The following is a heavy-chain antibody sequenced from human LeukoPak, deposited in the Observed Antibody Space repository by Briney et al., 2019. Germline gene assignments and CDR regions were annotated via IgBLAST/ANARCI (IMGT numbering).Heavy chain of an antibody. D-gene: IGHD6-19*01. J-gene: IGHJ4*02. CDR3: ARHGEWLVRYYFDY. V-gene: IGHV4-39*01. CDR2: IYYSGST. CDR1: GGSISSSSYY. Sequence: SETLSLTCTVSGGSISSSSYYWGWIRQPPGKGLEWIGSIYYSGSTYYNPSLRSRVTISVDTSKNQFSLTLSSVTAADTAVYYCARHGEWLVRYYFDYWGQGTLVTVSS.